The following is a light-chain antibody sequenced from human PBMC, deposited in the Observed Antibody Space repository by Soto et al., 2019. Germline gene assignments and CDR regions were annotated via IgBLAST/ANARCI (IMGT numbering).Light chain of an antibody. CDR3: QQLNSYPIT. V-gene: IGKV1-17*01. CDR2: AAS. CDR1: QCIRND. J-gene: IGKJ5*01. Sequence: MQMSQSPSSLSASVGERVTITCLASQCIRNDLGWYQQKPGKAPKLLSYAASSLQSGVPSRFSGSGSGTAFTLTISSLQPEDFATHYCQQLNSYPITFGQGTRLEI.